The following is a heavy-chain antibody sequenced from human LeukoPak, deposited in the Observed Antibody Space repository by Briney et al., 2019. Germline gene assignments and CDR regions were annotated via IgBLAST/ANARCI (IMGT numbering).Heavy chain of an antibody. CDR3: ARAGQFYGDYEVGAFDI. Sequence: SVKVSCKASGGSFSSYVITWVRQAPGQGLEWMGRIIPVLGVSNFAQKFQGRVTITADKSTNTAHMELSRLESGDTAVYYCARAGQFYGDYEVGAFDIWGQGTMVTVSS. D-gene: IGHD4-17*01. V-gene: IGHV1-69*04. CDR2: IIPVLGVS. CDR1: GGSFSSYV. J-gene: IGHJ3*02.